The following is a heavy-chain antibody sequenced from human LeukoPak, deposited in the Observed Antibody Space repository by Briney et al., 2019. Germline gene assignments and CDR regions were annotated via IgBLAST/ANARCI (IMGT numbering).Heavy chain of an antibody. CDR2: ISRDGGTT. CDR1: GFTFSSYA. J-gene: IGHJ4*02. V-gene: IGHV3-23*01. D-gene: IGHD5-18*01. Sequence: GGSLRLSCAASGFTFSSYAMTWVRQAPGKGLEWVSTISRDGGTTYYPDSVKGRFTISRDNSKNTLYLQMNSLRAEDTAVYYCARLRLVGYSYGKTYYFDYWGQGTLVTVSS. CDR3: ARLRLVGYSYGKTYYFDY.